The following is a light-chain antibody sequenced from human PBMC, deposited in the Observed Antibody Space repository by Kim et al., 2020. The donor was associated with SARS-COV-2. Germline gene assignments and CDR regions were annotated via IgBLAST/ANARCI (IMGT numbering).Light chain of an antibody. CDR2: NKD. Sequence: GQRVTISCSGSSSNIRSNYVYGYQQLPGTAPKTLIHNKDQRPSGVPDRFSGSKSGTSASLGISGLRSEDEADYYCAAWDASLSAWVFGGGTQLTVL. CDR3: AAWDASLSAWV. CDR1: SSNIRSNY. V-gene: IGLV1-47*02. J-gene: IGLJ3*02.